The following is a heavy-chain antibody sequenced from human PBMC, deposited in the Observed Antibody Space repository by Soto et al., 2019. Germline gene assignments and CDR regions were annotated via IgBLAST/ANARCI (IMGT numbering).Heavy chain of an antibody. D-gene: IGHD2-15*01. CDR2: VYDSGLS. Sequence: SETLSLTCTVSGASLGSYYWGWIRQPPGKGLEWIAYVYDSGLSFYNPSLKSRAAISADTSKNQFSLNLTSVTPADTAVYYCARGAAFWFDPWGQGTLVTVSS. CDR3: ARGAAFWFDP. CDR1: GASLGSYY. V-gene: IGHV4-59*01. J-gene: IGHJ5*02.